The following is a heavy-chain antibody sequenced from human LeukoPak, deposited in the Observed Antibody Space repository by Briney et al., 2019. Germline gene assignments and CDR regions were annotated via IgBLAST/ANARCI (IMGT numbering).Heavy chain of an antibody. J-gene: IGHJ4*02. Sequence: GGSLRLSCAASGFTVSSNYMNWVRQAPGKGLEWVSVIYSGGSTYYADSVKDRFTVSRDNSKNTLYLQTNSLRAEDTAVYYCALPNWAGDYWGQGTLVTVSS. D-gene: IGHD7-27*01. CDR1: GFTVSSNY. CDR2: IYSGGST. CDR3: ALPNWAGDY. V-gene: IGHV3-66*01.